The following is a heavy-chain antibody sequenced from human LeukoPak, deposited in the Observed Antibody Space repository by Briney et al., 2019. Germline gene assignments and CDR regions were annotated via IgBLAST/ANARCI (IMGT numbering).Heavy chain of an antibody. V-gene: IGHV3-30*04. CDR2: ISYDGSNK. CDR3: ARDNSVVPANPYFGMDV. CDR1: GFTFSSYA. Sequence: PGRSLRLSCAASGFTFSSYAMHWVRQAPGKGLEWVAVISYDGSNKYYADSVKGRFTISRDNSKNTPYLQMNSLRAEDTAVYYCARDNSVVPANPYFGMDVWGQGTTVTVSS. J-gene: IGHJ6*02. D-gene: IGHD2-2*01.